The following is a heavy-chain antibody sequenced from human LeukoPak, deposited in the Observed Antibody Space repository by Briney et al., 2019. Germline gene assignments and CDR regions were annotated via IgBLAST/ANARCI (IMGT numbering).Heavy chain of an antibody. V-gene: IGHV3-48*02. CDR2: IRGDGTGI. CDR3: ARDQGHYYYYMDV. J-gene: IGHJ6*03. CDR1: GFTFSIYR. Sequence: GGSLRLSCTASGFTFSIYRMNWVRLAPGKGLEWVSCIRGDGTGIDYADSVKGRFTISRDNAENSVYLQMNSLRDEDTAVYYCARDQGHYYYYMDVWGKGTTVTVSS.